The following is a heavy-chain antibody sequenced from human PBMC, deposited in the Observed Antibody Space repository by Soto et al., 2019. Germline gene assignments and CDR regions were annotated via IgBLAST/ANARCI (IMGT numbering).Heavy chain of an antibody. V-gene: IGHV4-31*03. Sequence: SETLSLTCTVSGGSISSGGYYWSWIRQHPGKCLEWIGYIYYSGSTYYNPSLKSRVTISVDTSKNQFSLKLSSVTAADTAVYYCARLPNSRLMDVWGKGTTVTVSS. CDR2: IYYSGST. CDR3: ARLPNSRLMDV. J-gene: IGHJ6*03. CDR1: GGSISSGGYY. D-gene: IGHD6-13*01.